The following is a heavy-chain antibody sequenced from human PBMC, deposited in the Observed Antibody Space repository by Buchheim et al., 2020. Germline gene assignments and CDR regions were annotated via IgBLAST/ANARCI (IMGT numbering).Heavy chain of an antibody. J-gene: IGHJ5*02. CDR1: GGSISSGSYY. CDR2: IYTSGST. D-gene: IGHD3-3*01. V-gene: IGHV4-61*02. Sequence: QVQPQESGPGLVKPSQTLSLTCTVSGGSISSGSYYWSWIRQPAGKGLEWIGRIYTSGSTNYNPSLKSRVTISVDTSKNQFSLKLSSVTAADTAVYYCAIGVVTDNWFDPWGQGTL. CDR3: AIGVVTDNWFDP.